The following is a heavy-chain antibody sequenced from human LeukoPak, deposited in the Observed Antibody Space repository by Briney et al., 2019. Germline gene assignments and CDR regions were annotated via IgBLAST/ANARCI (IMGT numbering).Heavy chain of an antibody. D-gene: IGHD4-17*01. Sequence: GGSLRLSCADSGFTFSYYWMNWVRQAPGKGLVWVSRINSDGSVTNYADSVKGRFTISRDNAKNTLYLQMNSLRVEDTALYYCARDGDYGFDSWGRGTLVTVSS. CDR1: GFTFSYYW. CDR3: ARDGDYGFDS. CDR2: INSDGSVT. J-gene: IGHJ4*02. V-gene: IGHV3-74*01.